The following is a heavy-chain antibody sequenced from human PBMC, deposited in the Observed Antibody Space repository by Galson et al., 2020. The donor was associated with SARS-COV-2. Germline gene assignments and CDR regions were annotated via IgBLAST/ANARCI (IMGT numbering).Heavy chain of an antibody. V-gene: IGHV3-49*04. CDR2: IRSKAFSETT. D-gene: IGHD2-8*01. J-gene: IGHJ4*02. Sequence: GGSLRLSCAGSGFTFGDYGVNWVRQAPGTGLEWVGFIRSKAFSETTQYATSVKGRFTISRDDSKSIAYLQMNSLKTEDTAVYYCARALMLDSWGQGTLVTVSS. CDR3: ARALMLDS. CDR1: GFTFGDYG.